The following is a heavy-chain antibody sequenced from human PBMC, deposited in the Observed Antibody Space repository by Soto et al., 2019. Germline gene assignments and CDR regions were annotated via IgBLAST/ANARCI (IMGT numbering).Heavy chain of an antibody. V-gene: IGHV1-8*01. CDR3: ARIVGRPSNYYGVDV. CDR1: GYTFTSCD. CDR2: INPANGNT. J-gene: IGHJ6*02. D-gene: IGHD1-26*01. Sequence: QVQLVQSGAEVKKPGASVKVSCRASGYTFTSCDINWLRHASGRGLEWIGWINPANGNTHYGQKFQGRVTMTSDISASTAYMELSSLTSKDTAIYYCARIVGRPSNYYGVDVWGQGTTVTVS.